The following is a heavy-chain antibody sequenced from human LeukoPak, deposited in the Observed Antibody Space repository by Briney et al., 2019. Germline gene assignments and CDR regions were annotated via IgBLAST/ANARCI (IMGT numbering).Heavy chain of an antibody. D-gene: IGHD5-12*01. J-gene: IGHJ4*02. Sequence: SETLSLTCTVSGRSLSSFHWSWIRQPAGTGLEWIGRIYASGITNYNPSLNSRVTMSLDTSKNQFSLKLNSVTAADTAVYYCARDRSLAGYPYYFDCWGQGTLVTVSS. V-gene: IGHV4-4*07. CDR2: IYASGIT. CDR3: ARDRSLAGYPYYFDC. CDR1: GRSLSSFH.